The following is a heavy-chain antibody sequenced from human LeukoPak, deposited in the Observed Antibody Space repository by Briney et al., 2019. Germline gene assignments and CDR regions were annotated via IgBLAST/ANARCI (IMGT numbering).Heavy chain of an antibody. D-gene: IGHD6-13*01. CDR3: ARAHSSTWSYFDF. CDR1: GFTFSSYG. Sequence: PGGSLRLSCAASGFTFSSYGMHWVRQAPGKGLEWVAVISYDGSNKYYADSVKGRFTISRDNSKNTLYLQMNSLRAEDTAVYYCARAHSSTWSYFDFWGQGTLVTVSS. J-gene: IGHJ4*02. V-gene: IGHV3-30*03. CDR2: ISYDGSNK.